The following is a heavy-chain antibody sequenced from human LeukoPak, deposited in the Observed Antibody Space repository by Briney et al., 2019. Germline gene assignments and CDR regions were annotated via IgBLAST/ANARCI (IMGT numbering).Heavy chain of an antibody. D-gene: IGHD5-12*01. CDR1: GFTFSNYW. CDR3: ARDYVDHDDY. CDR2: IKQDGSEK. V-gene: IGHV3-7*01. Sequence: GGSLRLSCAASGFTFSNYWMSWVRQAPGKGLEWVANIKQDGSEKYYVDSVKGRFTISRDNAKNSLYLQMNSLRAEDTAVYYCARDYVDHDDYWGQGTLVTVSS. J-gene: IGHJ4*02.